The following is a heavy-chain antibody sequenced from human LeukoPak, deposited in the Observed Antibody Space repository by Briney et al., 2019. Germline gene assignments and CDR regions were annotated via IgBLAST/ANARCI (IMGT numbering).Heavy chain of an antibody. CDR1: GLTFSTHC. J-gene: IGHJ3*01. CDR2: ISNDVIST. D-gene: IGHD6-19*01. Sequence: GGSLRLSCEASGLTFSTHCMHWVRQVPGKGLVWISRISNDVISTISTSYADSVKGRFTISRDNAKNTLYLQMNSLIAEDTAVYYCARAVAGTRNAFDLWGQGTMVTVSS. CDR3: ARAVAGTRNAFDL. V-gene: IGHV3-74*01.